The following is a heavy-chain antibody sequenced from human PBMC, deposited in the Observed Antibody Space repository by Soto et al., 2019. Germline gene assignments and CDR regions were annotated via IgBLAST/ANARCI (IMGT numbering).Heavy chain of an antibody. V-gene: IGHV1-8*02. J-gene: IGHJ6*02. D-gene: IGHD6-13*01. CDR3: GRGPSPHAPAGGTPYYYAMDV. CDR2: MNPINGAT. CDR1: GYDFTAYD. Sequence: GASVKVSCKASGYDFTAYDINWVRQASGQGLEWMGWMNPINGATGSARRFQGRVSMTRNTATGTAYLELTSLRSDDSAVYYCGRGPSPHAPAGGTPYYYAMDVWGQGTTVTVSS.